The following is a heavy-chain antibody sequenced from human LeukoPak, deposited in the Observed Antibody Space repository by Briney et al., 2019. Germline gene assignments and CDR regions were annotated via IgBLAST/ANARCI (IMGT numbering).Heavy chain of an antibody. V-gene: IGHV1-46*01. CDR1: GYTFTSYY. J-gene: IGHJ4*02. CDR3: AREKVGGLNSGSYQFDY. CDR2: INPSGGST. D-gene: IGHD1-26*01. Sequence: APVKVSCKASGYTFTSYYMHWVRQAPGQGLEWMGIINPSGGSTSYAQKFQGRVTMTRDMSTSTAYMELSRLRSDDTAVYYCAREKVGGLNSGSYQFDYWGQGTLVTVSS.